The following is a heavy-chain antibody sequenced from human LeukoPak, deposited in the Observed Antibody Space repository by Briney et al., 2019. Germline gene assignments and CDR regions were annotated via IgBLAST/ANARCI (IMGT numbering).Heavy chain of an antibody. CDR1: DGSISSSSYY. V-gene: IGHV4-39*07. Sequence: SETLSLTCTVSDGSISSSSYYWGWIRQPPGKGLEWVGNIYYSGSTYYNPSLKSRVTISVDTSKNQFSLKLSSVTAADTAVYYCARDQGRWLVRTFDYWGQGTLVTVSS. CDR2: IYYSGST. D-gene: IGHD6-19*01. J-gene: IGHJ4*02. CDR3: ARDQGRWLVRTFDY.